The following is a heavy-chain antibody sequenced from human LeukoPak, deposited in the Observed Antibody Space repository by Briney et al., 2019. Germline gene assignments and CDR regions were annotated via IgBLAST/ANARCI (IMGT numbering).Heavy chain of an antibody. D-gene: IGHD2-21*02. CDR3: ARARVAYCGGDCYSEYFDY. J-gene: IGHJ4*02. CDR1: GFTFSSYS. CDR2: ISSSSSYI. V-gene: IGHV3-21*01. Sequence: PGGSLRLSCAASGFTFSSYSVNWVRQAPGKGLEWVSSISSSSSYIYYADSVKGRFTISRDNAKNSLYLQMNSLRAEDTAVYYCARARVAYCGGDCYSEYFDYWGQGTLVTVSS.